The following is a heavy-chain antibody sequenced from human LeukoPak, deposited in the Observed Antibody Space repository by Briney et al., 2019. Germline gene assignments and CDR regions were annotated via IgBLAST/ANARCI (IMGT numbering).Heavy chain of an antibody. V-gene: IGHV3-33*01. CDR1: GFTFSTYG. CDR3: ARHYKYDSSGLGGFDY. J-gene: IGHJ4*02. D-gene: IGHD3-22*01. CDR2: IWYDGSNK. Sequence: GGSLRLSCEASGFTFSTYGMHWVRQAPGKGLEWVAFIWYDGSNKDYADSVKGRFTISRDNSKNTLYLQMNSLRAEDTAVYYCARHYKYDSSGLGGFDYWGQGTPVTVSS.